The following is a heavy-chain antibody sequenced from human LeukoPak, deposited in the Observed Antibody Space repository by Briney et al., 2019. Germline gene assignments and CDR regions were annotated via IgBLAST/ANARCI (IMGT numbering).Heavy chain of an antibody. V-gene: IGHV4-30-4*01. Sequence: SETLSLTCTVSGGSISSGDYYWSRIRQPPGKGLEWIGYIYYSGSTYYNPSLKSRVTISVDTSKNQFSLKLSSVTAADTAVYYCARTYYGDYVESDAEYFQHWGQGTLVTVSS. CDR2: IYYSGST. J-gene: IGHJ1*01. CDR1: GGSISSGDYY. CDR3: ARTYYGDYVESDAEYFQH. D-gene: IGHD4-17*01.